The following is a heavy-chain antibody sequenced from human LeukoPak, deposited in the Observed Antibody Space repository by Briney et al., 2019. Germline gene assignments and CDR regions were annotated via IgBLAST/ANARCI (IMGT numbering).Heavy chain of an antibody. J-gene: IGHJ6*02. CDR2: IYSGGST. CDR3: ARADTVALHYYGMDV. Sequence: PGGSLRLSCAASGFTVSSNYMSWVHQAPGKGLEWVSVIYSGGSTYYADSVKGRFTISRDNSKNTLYLQMNSLRAEDTAVYYCARADTVALHYYGMDVWGQGTTVTVSS. V-gene: IGHV3-53*01. CDR1: GFTVSSNY. D-gene: IGHD4-23*01.